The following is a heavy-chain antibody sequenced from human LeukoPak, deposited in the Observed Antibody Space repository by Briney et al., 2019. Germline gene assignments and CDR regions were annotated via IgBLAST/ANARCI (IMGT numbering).Heavy chain of an antibody. CDR3: AKRIAAAGRGFDY. V-gene: IGHV3-7*03. Sequence: GGSLRLSCAASGFTFSSYWMSWVRQAPGKGLEWVANIKQDGSEKYYVDSVKGRFTISRDNAKNSLYLQMNSLRAEDTAVYYCAKRIAAAGRGFDYWGQGTLVTVSS. CDR1: GFTFSSYW. D-gene: IGHD6-13*01. CDR2: IKQDGSEK. J-gene: IGHJ4*02.